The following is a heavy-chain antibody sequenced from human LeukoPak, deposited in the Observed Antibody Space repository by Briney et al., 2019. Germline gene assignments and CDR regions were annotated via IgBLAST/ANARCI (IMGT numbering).Heavy chain of an antibody. Sequence: ASVKVSCKASGYTFTSYGISWVRQAPGQGLEWMGWISAYNGNTNYAQKLRGRVTMTTDTSTSTAYMELRSLRSDDTAVYYCARGITMVRGVDHNWFDPWGQGTLVTVSS. D-gene: IGHD3-10*01. J-gene: IGHJ5*02. V-gene: IGHV1-18*04. CDR1: GYTFTSYG. CDR2: ISAYNGNT. CDR3: ARGITMVRGVDHNWFDP.